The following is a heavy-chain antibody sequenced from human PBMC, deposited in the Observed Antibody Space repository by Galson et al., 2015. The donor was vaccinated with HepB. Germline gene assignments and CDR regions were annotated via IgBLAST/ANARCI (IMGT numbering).Heavy chain of an antibody. CDR2: INTATGNA. Sequence: SVKVSCKASGYTLTNYAMHWVRQAPGQRLEWMGWINTATGNAQYSQQFQGRVTITRDTSASTAYMELTSLTSEDTAVYYCARDGGSGWYGYFWGQGTLVTVSS. CDR1: GYTLTNYA. D-gene: IGHD6-19*01. V-gene: IGHV1-3*04. CDR3: ARDGGSGWYGYF. J-gene: IGHJ4*02.